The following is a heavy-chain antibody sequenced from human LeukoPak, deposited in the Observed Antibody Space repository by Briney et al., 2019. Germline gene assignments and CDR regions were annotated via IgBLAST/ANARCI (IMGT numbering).Heavy chain of an antibody. Sequence: PGGSLRLSCAASGFTFGSYAMSWVRQAPGKGLEWVSAISGSGGSTYYADSVKGRFTISRDNSKNTLYLQMNSLRAEDTAVYYCARDSIPYCGGDCYPYFDYWGQGTLVTVSS. V-gene: IGHV3-23*01. J-gene: IGHJ4*02. D-gene: IGHD2-21*02. CDR3: ARDSIPYCGGDCYPYFDY. CDR1: GFTFGSYA. CDR2: ISGSGGST.